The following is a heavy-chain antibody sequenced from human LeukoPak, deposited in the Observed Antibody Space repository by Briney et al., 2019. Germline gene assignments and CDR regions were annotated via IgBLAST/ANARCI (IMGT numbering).Heavy chain of an antibody. CDR1: GFTFSSYG. Sequence: GGSLRLSCAASGFTFSSYGMHWVRQAPGKGLEWVAFIRYDGSNKYYADSVKGRFTISRDNSKNTLYLQMNSLRAEDTAVYYCAKEAYCGSDCYSDYWGQGTLVTVSS. V-gene: IGHV3-30*02. J-gene: IGHJ4*02. CDR2: IRYDGSNK. D-gene: IGHD2-21*01. CDR3: AKEAYCGSDCYSDY.